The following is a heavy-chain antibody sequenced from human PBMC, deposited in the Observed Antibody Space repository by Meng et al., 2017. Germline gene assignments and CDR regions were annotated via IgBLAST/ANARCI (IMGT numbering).Heavy chain of an antibody. CDR3: ARGLRITMVRGVKGWFDP. D-gene: IGHD3-10*01. J-gene: IGHJ5*02. V-gene: IGHV4-34*01. CDR2: INHSGST. Sequence: QVQLKQGGAGLFKPSETLSLTLAVYGGSFRGYYWSWIRQPPGKGLEWIGEINHSGSTNYNPSLKSRVTISVDTSKNQFSLKLSSVTAADTAVYYCARGLRITMVRGVKGWFDPWGQGTLVTVSS. CDR1: GGSFRGYY.